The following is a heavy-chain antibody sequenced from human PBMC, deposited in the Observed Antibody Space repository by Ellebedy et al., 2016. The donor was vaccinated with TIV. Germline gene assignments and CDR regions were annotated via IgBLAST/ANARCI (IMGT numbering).Heavy chain of an antibody. J-gene: IGHJ5*02. D-gene: IGHD1-7*01. CDR3: ARAGNYNWFKP. CDR2: ISSSSSYI. Sequence: GGSLRLXCAASGFTFSSYSMNWVRQAPGKGLEWVSSISSSSSYIYYADAVKGRFTISRDNAKKSLYLQMNSLRAEDTALYHCARAGNYNWFKPWGQGTLVTVSS. CDR1: GFTFSSYS. V-gene: IGHV3-21*04.